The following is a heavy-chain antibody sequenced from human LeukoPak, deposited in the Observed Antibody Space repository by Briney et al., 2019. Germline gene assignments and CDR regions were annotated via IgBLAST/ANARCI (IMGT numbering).Heavy chain of an antibody. CDR1: GFTFSTYS. J-gene: IGHJ3*02. Sequence: PGGSLRLSCAASGFTFSTYSMNWVRQTPGKGLDWVSSIGASGSHTYYADSVKGRFTISRDNAKNSLYLQVNSLRADDTSVYSCARVGRGGTREDTFDIWGQGTMVTVSS. D-gene: IGHD3-16*01. CDR2: IGASGSHT. V-gene: IGHV3-21*01. CDR3: ARVGRGGTREDTFDI.